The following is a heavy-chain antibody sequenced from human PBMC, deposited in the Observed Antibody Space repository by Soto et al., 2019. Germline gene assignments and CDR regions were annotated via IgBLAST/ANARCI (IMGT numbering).Heavy chain of an antibody. Sequence: SETLSLTCTVSGGSVSSGDYYWRWIRQPPGKGLEWIGYIHYSGSTNYNPSLKSRVSISLDTSKNQFSLRLTSVTAADTAVYYCARIPVDTYMINWFDPWGQGTLVTVSS. CDR3: ARIPVDTYMINWFDP. J-gene: IGHJ5*02. CDR1: GGSVSSGDYY. D-gene: IGHD5-18*01. CDR2: IHYSGST. V-gene: IGHV4-61*08.